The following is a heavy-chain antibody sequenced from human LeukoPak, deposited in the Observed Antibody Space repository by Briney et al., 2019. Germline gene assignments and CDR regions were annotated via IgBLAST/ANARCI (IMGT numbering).Heavy chain of an antibody. CDR2: IKEDGSER. Sequence: PGGSLRLSCAASGFIFTNFFMGWVRQAPGKGLEWVGNIKEDGSERYYVDSVRGRFTISRDNAKNSLYLQMDSLRTEDTAVYYCTKGPRALEHSTHRFDYWGQGTLVTVSS. CDR3: TKGPRALEHSTHRFDY. D-gene: IGHD1/OR15-1a*01. V-gene: IGHV3-7*01. CDR1: GFIFTNFF. J-gene: IGHJ4*02.